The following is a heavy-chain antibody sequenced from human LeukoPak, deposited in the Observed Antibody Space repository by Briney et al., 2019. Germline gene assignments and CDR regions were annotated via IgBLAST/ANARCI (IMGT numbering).Heavy chain of an antibody. D-gene: IGHD3-22*01. Sequence: PGGSLRLSCAASGFRFSSYWMHWVRQAPGKGLEWVASIKQDGSDKYYVDSVKGRFTISRDNAKSSLDLQMNSLRAEDTAVYHCARERAYYDSGGYSRFDPWGQGTLVTDSS. CDR3: ARERAYYDSGGYSRFDP. V-gene: IGHV3-7*01. CDR1: GFRFSSYW. J-gene: IGHJ5*02. CDR2: IKQDGSDK.